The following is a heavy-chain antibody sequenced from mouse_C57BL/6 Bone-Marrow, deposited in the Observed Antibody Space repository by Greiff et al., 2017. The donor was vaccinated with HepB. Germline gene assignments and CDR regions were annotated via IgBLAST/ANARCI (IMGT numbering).Heavy chain of an antibody. CDR3: ARWGTTVVATGYFDY. V-gene: IGHV1-69*01. J-gene: IGHJ2*01. D-gene: IGHD1-1*01. Sequence: QVQLKEPGAELVMPGASVKLSCKASGYTFTSYWMHWVKQRPGQGLEWIGEIDPSDSYTNYNQKFKGKSTLTVDKSSSTAYMQLSSLTSEDSAVYYCARWGTTVVATGYFDYWGQGTTLTVSS. CDR2: IDPSDSYT. CDR1: GYTFTSYW.